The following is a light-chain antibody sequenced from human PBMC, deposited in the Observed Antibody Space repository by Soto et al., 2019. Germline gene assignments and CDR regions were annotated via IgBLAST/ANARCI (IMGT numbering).Light chain of an antibody. Sequence: EIVLTQSPATLSFSPGERATLSCRTSQSVSSYFACYQQKPGRAPRLLIYDASNRDTGIPARFIGSGSGTDFTLTISSLEPEAFAVYYCQQRSNWPITFGQGTRLEIK. J-gene: IGKJ5*01. CDR3: QQRSNWPIT. V-gene: IGKV3-11*01. CDR2: DAS. CDR1: QSVSSY.